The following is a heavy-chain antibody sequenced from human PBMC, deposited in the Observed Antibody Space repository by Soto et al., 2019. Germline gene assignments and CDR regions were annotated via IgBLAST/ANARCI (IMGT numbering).Heavy chain of an antibody. D-gene: IGHD6-19*01. CDR1: GFTVSSNY. CDR2: IYSGGSA. V-gene: IGHV3-53*01. CDR3: ARITAGTFDY. J-gene: IGHJ4*02. Sequence: GGSLRLSCVASGFTVSSNYMSWVRQAPGKGLEWVSLIYSGGSAFYADSVRGRFTISRDNSKNTLYLQMNSLRAEDTAVYHCARITAGTFDYWGQGTLVTVSS.